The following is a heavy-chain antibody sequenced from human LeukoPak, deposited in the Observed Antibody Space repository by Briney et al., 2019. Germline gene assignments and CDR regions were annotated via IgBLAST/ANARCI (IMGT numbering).Heavy chain of an antibody. CDR1: GFTFSSYS. Sequence: GGSLRLSCAASGFTFSSYSMNWVRQAPGKGLEWVSSISSSSSYIYYADSVKCRFTISRDNAKNTLYLQMNSLRAEDTAVYYCARVTAVAGTSVGVDAWGQGILVTVS. J-gene: IGHJ4*02. V-gene: IGHV3-21*01. D-gene: IGHD6-19*01. CDR2: ISSSSSYI. CDR3: ARVTAVAGTSVGVDA.